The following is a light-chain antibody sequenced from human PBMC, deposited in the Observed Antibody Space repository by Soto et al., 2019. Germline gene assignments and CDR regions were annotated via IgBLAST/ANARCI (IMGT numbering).Light chain of an antibody. CDR1: QSVSGN. J-gene: IGKJ5*01. CDR3: QQYNNWLIT. V-gene: IGKV3-15*01. CDR2: GAS. Sequence: EIVMTQSPATLSVSPGERATLSCRASQSVSGNLAWYQQKPGQAPRLPIYGASTRATGIPARFSGSGSGTEFTLTISSLQSEDFAVYYCQQYNNWLITFGQGTRLEIK.